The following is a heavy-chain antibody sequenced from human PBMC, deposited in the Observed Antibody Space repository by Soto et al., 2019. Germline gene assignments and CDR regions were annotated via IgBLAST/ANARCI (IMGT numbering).Heavy chain of an antibody. Sequence: EVQLLESGGGLVQPGGSLRLSCAASGFTFSSYAMSWVRQAPGKGLEWVSAISGSGGSTYYADSVKGRFTISRDNSKITLYLQMNSLRAEDTAVYYCAKHMVRGVIIPYTFDYWGQGTLVTVSS. CDR2: ISGSGGST. D-gene: IGHD3-10*01. V-gene: IGHV3-23*01. CDR1: GFTFSSYA. J-gene: IGHJ4*02. CDR3: AKHMVRGVIIPYTFDY.